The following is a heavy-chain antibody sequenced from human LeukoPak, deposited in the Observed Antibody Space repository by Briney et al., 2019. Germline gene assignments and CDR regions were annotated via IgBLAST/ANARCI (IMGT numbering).Heavy chain of an antibody. V-gene: IGHV3-33*06. J-gene: IGHJ4*02. CDR2: IWHDGSYE. CDR3: AKDGVGATSLDC. D-gene: IGHD1-26*01. CDR1: GFTFSRYG. Sequence: GRSLRLSCAASGFTFSRYGMHGVRQAPGKGVEWVAVIWHDGSYEYYADSVKGRFTISRDSSKNTLYLQMNSLRAEDTAVYYCAKDGVGATSLDCWGQGTLVTVSS.